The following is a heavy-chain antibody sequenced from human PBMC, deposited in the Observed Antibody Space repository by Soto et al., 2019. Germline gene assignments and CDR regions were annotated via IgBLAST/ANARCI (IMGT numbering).Heavy chain of an antibody. V-gene: IGHV3-48*02. D-gene: IGHD2-15*01. CDR3: VRVAGGSFV. CDR1: GFTFSSYS. J-gene: IGHJ4*02. CDR2: INFSSDVI. Sequence: DVQLVESGGGLVQPGGSLRLSCSASGFTFSSYSMNWVRQAPGKGLEWLSYINFSSDVIYYADSVKGRFTISIDNAENSLFLQMSSLRDEDTGVYYCVRVAGGSFVWGQGTLVTVSS.